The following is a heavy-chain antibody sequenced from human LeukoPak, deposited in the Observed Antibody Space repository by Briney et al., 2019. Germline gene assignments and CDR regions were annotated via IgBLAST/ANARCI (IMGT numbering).Heavy chain of an antibody. V-gene: IGHV1-2*02. CDR3: ARVRGGDDYSFDY. CDR2: INPNSGGT. D-gene: IGHD2-21*02. J-gene: IGHJ4*02. CDR1: GYTFTGYY. Sequence: ASVKVSCKASGYTFTGYYMNWVRQAPGQGLEWMGWINPNSGGTNYAQKFQGRVTMTRDTSISTAYMEMRRRRTDDTAVYYSARVRGGDDYSFDYWGQGTLVTVPS.